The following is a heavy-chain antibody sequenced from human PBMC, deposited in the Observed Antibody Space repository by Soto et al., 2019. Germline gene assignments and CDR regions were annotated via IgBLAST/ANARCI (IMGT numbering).Heavy chain of an antibody. CDR2: IYHSGSI. CDR3: ASKFGELLADAFDI. CDR1: NASISSRKW. V-gene: IGHV4-4*02. J-gene: IGHJ3*02. Sequence: SETLSLTSTVSNASISSRKWWTWVRQTPGKGLEWIGEIYHSGSINHNPSLKSRVTMSVDKSKNQFSLKMTSVTAADTGVYYCASKFGELLADAFDIWGQGTVVTVSS. D-gene: IGHD3-10*01.